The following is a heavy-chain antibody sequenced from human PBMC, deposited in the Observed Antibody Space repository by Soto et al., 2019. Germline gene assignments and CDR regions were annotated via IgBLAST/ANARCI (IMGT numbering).Heavy chain of an antibody. J-gene: IGHJ4*02. CDR1: GFTFSSYG. CDR3: AKDRSVVVVAAALGY. CDR2: ISYDGSNK. V-gene: IGHV3-30*18. D-gene: IGHD2-15*01. Sequence: QVQLVESGGGVVQPGRSLRLSCAASGFTFSSYGMHWVRQAPGKGLEWVAVISYDGSNKYYADSVKGRFTISRDNSKNTLYRQRNSPRAEDTAVYYCAKDRSVVVVAAALGYWGQGTLVTVSS.